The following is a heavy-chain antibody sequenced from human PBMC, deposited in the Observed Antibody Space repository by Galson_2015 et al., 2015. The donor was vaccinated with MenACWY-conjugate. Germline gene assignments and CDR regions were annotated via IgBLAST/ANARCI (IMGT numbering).Heavy chain of an antibody. V-gene: IGHV3-7*03. Sequence: SLRLSCAASGFTFSSFWMSWVRQAPGKGLEWVANINQGGGEKYYVDSVKGRFTISRDNAKNSLYLQMNSLRAEDTAVDYCASRSYPHGASSGGYSAFDYWGQGTLVTVSS. CDR2: INQGGGEK. J-gene: IGHJ4*02. CDR1: GFTFSSFW. CDR3: ASRSYPHGASSGGYSAFDY. D-gene: IGHD3-22*01.